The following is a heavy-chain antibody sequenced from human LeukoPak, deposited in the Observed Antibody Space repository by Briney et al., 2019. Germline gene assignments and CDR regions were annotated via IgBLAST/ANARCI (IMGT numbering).Heavy chain of an antibody. Sequence: HPGGSLRLSCAAPGFTFSTFGMHWVRQVPGQGLEWVTFIPYDGSNKYYADSVKGRFTISRDNSKNTLSLQMNSLRADDTAIYYCANGPTKDGYHYYFDYWGQGTLVTVSS. J-gene: IGHJ4*02. CDR2: IPYDGSNK. CDR3: ANGPTKDGYHYYFDY. CDR1: GFTFSTFG. V-gene: IGHV3-30*02. D-gene: IGHD5-24*01.